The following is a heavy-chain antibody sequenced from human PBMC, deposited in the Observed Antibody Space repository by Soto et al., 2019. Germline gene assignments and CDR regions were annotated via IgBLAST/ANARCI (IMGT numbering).Heavy chain of an antibody. CDR3: ARDCTNGVCSTPFDY. Sequence: QVQLVQSGAEVKKPGSSVKVSCKASGGTFSSYAISWVRQAPGQGLEWMRGIIPIFGTANYAQKFQGRVTITADESTSTAYMELSSLRSEDTAVYYCARDCTNGVCSTPFDYWGQGTLVTVSS. D-gene: IGHD2-8*01. J-gene: IGHJ4*02. CDR2: IIPIFGTA. V-gene: IGHV1-69*01. CDR1: GGTFSSYA.